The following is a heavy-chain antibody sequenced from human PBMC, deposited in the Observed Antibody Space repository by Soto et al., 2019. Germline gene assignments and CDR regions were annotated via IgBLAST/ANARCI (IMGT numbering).Heavy chain of an antibody. J-gene: IGHJ4*02. CDR2: IYWDEDK. CDR3: AHRPSYCSGGSCYSGFDY. Sequence: QITLKESGPTLVKPTQTLTLTCTFSGFSLSTSGVGVGWIRQPPGKALEWLALIYWDEDKRYSPSLKTRPTITKDTSKNQVVLTMTNMDPVDTATYYCAHRPSYCSGGSCYSGFDYWGQGTLVTVSS. CDR1: GFSLSTSGVG. D-gene: IGHD2-15*01. V-gene: IGHV2-5*02.